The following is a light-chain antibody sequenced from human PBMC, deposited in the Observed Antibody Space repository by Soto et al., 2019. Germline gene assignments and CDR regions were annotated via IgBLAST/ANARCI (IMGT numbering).Light chain of an antibody. CDR2: NDN. CDR1: SSNIADNT. Sequence: QSVLTQPPSMSGTPGQRVTISCSGSSSNIADNTLNWYQQLPGTAPKLLIYNDNDRPSGVPDRFSGSKSGTSASLAISGLQSEDEADYYCSSYTSRSTLVFGTGTKSPS. J-gene: IGLJ1*01. V-gene: IGLV1-44*01. CDR3: SSYTSRSTLV.